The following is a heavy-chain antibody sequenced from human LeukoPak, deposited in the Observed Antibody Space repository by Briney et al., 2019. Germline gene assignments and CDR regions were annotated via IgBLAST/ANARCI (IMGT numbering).Heavy chain of an antibody. CDR2: ISAYHGNT. V-gene: IGHV1-18*01. D-gene: IGHD3-10*01. CDR3: ARDGSGTWNDY. J-gene: IGHJ4*02. Sequence: ASVKVSCKASGYAFISYGISWVRQAPGQGLEWMGWISAYHGNTNYAQKLQGRVTMTTDTSTSTAYMELRSLRSDDTAVYYCARDGSGTWNDYWGQGTLVTVPS. CDR1: GYAFISYG.